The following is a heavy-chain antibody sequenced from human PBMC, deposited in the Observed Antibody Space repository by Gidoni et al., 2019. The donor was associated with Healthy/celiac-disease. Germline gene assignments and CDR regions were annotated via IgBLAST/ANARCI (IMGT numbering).Heavy chain of an antibody. J-gene: IGHJ4*02. V-gene: IGHV3-30*18. CDR3: AKDLGSSGWCFDY. Sequence: QVQLVASGGGVVQPGRSLRLSCAASGFTFSSYGMHWVRQAPGKGLEWVAVISYDGSNKYYADSVKGRFTISRDNSKNTLYLQMNSLRAEDTAVYYCAKDLGSSGWCFDYWGQGTLVTVSS. D-gene: IGHD6-19*01. CDR2: ISYDGSNK. CDR1: GFTFSSYG.